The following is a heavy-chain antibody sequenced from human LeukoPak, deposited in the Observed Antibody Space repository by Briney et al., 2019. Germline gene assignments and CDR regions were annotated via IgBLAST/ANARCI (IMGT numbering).Heavy chain of an antibody. V-gene: IGHV3-74*01. J-gene: IGHJ4*02. Sequence: PGGSLRLSCTASGFSFSSYWMHWVRQAPGKGLVWVSRINSDGSSRNYADSVKSRFTISRDNAKNTVYLQMNSLRAEDTAVYYCASASSHRIAAGGDYWGQGTLVTVSS. D-gene: IGHD6-13*01. CDR2: INSDGSSR. CDR1: GFSFSSYW. CDR3: ASASSHRIAAGGDY.